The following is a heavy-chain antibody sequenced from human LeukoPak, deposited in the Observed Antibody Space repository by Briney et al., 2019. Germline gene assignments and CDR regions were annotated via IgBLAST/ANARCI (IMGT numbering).Heavy chain of an antibody. V-gene: IGHV4-39*07. J-gene: IGHJ6*03. CDR3: ARDLVGSSWYSSYYYYYMDV. Sequence: SETLSLTCTVSGGSISSSSYYWGWIRQPPGKGLEWIGSIYYSGSTYYNPSLKSRATISVDTFKNQFSLKLSSVTAADTAVYYCARDLVGSSWYSSYYYYYMDVWGKGTTVTVSS. CDR2: IYYSGST. CDR1: GGSISSSSYY. D-gene: IGHD6-13*01.